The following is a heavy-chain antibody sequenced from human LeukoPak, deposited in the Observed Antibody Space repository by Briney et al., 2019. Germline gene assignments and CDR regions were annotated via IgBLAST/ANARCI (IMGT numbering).Heavy chain of an antibody. CDR2: IYYSGST. J-gene: IGHJ4*02. V-gene: IGHV4-39*01. Sequence: SETLSLTCTVSGGSISSSSYYWGWIRQPPGKGLEWIGSIYYSGSTYYNPSLKSRVTISVDTSKNQFSLKLSSVTAADTAVYYCARRPTHYDFWSGSVDYFDYWGQGTLVTVSS. CDR3: ARRPTHYDFWSGSVDYFDY. D-gene: IGHD3-3*01. CDR1: GGSISSSSYY.